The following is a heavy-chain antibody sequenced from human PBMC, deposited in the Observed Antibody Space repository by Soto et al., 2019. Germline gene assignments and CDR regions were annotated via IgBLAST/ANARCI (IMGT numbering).Heavy chain of an antibody. Sequence: SETLSLTCTFSGGSISSRSYYWGWIRQPPGKGLEWIGSIYYSGNAYYNPSLKSRVSVSVDTSKNQFSLKVTSVTATDTAVYYCARHKDTRSRYLSPDFWGKGKLVTVYS. J-gene: IGHJ4*02. CDR2: IYYSGNA. V-gene: IGHV4-39*01. D-gene: IGHD6-13*01. CDR3: ARHKDTRSRYLSPDF. CDR1: GGSISSRSYY.